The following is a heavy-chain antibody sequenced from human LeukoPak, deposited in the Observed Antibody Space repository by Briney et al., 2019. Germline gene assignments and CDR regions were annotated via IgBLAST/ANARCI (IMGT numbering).Heavy chain of an antibody. CDR2: IKQDGSEK. CDR1: GFTFSSYW. V-gene: IGHV3-7*01. Sequence: GGSLRLSCAASGFTFSSYWMSWVRQAPGKGLEWVANIKQDGSEKYYVDSVKDRFTISRDNAKNSLYLQMNSLRAEDTAVYYCAKDPQRYSRTGGYFDYWGQGTLVTVSS. D-gene: IGHD6-13*01. CDR3: AKDPQRYSRTGGYFDY. J-gene: IGHJ4*02.